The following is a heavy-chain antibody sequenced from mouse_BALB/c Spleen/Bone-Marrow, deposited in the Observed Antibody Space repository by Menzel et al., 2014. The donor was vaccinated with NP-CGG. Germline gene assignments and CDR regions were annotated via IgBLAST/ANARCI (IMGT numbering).Heavy chain of an antibody. D-gene: IGHD4-1*01. Sequence: DVMLVESGGGLVQPGGSLKLSCATSGFTSSDYYMYWVRQTPEKRLEWVAYITKGGGSTYYPDIVKGRFTISRDNAKNTLYPQMSRLKSEDTAMYYCARQLAYAMDYWGQGTSVTVSS. CDR1: GFTSSDYY. CDR2: ITKGGGST. CDR3: ARQLAYAMDY. V-gene: IGHV5-12*02. J-gene: IGHJ4*01.